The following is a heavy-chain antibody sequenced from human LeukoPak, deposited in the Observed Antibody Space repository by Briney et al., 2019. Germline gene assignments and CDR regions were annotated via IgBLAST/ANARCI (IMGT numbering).Heavy chain of an antibody. D-gene: IGHD3-22*01. V-gene: IGHV1-24*01. Sequence: ASVKVSCKVSGYTLTELSMHWVRQAPGKGLEWMGGFDPEDGETIYAQKFQGRVTITADESTSTAYMELSSLRSEDTAVYYCASYYDSSGYSFDYWGQGTLVTASS. CDR2: FDPEDGET. CDR1: GYTLTELS. J-gene: IGHJ4*02. CDR3: ASYYDSSGYSFDY.